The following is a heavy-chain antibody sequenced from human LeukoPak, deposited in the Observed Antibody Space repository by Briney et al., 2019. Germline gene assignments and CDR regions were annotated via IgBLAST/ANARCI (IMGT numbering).Heavy chain of an antibody. J-gene: IGHJ6*02. CDR2: ISSSGSTI. Sequence: GGSLRLSCAASGFTFSSYEMNWVRQAPGKGLEWVSYISSSGSTIYYADSVKGRFTTSRDNAKNSLYLQMNSLRAEDTAVYYCARDRLKYYYYYGMDVWGQGTTVTVSS. D-gene: IGHD2-21*02. CDR3: ARDRLKYYYYYGMDV. CDR1: GFTFSSYE. V-gene: IGHV3-48*03.